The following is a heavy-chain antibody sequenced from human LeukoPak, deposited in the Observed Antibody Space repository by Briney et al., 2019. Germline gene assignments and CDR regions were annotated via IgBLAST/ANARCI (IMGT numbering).Heavy chain of an antibody. J-gene: IGHJ6*02. D-gene: IGHD5-24*01. CDR1: GGSISSGGYY. CDR3: ARDLDGYTGMDV. CDR2: IYYSGST. V-gene: IGHV4-31*03. Sequence: SQTLSLTCTVSGGSISSGGYYWSWNRQHPGKGLEWIGYIYYSGSTYYNPSLRSRVTISVDTSKNQFSPKLSSVTAADTAVYYCARDLDGYTGMDVWGQGTTVTVSS.